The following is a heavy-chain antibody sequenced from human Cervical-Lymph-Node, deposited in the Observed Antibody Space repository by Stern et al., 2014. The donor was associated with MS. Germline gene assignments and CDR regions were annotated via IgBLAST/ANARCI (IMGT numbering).Heavy chain of an antibody. Sequence: EVQLVESGGGLVKPGGSLRISCAASGFTFSNAWMTWVRQAPGKGLEWVGRIKRQTDGGTTDYAAPVKGRFIISRDDSKNTLYLQMNSLKTEDTAVYYCATVGPWGQGTLVIVSS. V-gene: IGHV3-15*01. CDR1: GFTFSNAW. J-gene: IGHJ5*02. CDR3: ATVGP. CDR2: IKRQTDGGTT.